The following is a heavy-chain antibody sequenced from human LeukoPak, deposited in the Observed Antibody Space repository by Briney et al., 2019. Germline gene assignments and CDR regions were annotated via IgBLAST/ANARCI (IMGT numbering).Heavy chain of an antibody. Sequence: ASVNVSCTASGYTFTSYYMHWVRQAPGQGLEWMGGIIPIFGTANYAQKFQGRVTITADESTSTAYMEMSSLRYEDTAVYYCARAIGGYKGYNYYYSYMDVWGKGTTVTISS. V-gene: IGHV1-69*13. CDR3: ARAIGGYKGYNYYYSYMDV. CDR2: IIPIFGTA. D-gene: IGHD5-24*01. J-gene: IGHJ6*03. CDR1: GYTFTSYY.